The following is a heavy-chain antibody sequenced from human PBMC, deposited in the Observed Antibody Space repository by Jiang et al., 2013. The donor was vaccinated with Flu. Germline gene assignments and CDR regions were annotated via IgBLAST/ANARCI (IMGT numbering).Heavy chain of an antibody. J-gene: IGHJ4*01. Sequence: SGPGLVKPSETLSLTCTVSGASISSSYWTWIRQPPGKGLEYIGYTHYTESAHYNPSLKSRVTMSLDTSKNQFSLRLSSATAADTAIYYCARLWISSSPFDY. V-gene: IGHV4-59*01. CDR2: THYTESA. CDR1: GASISSSY. CDR3: ARLWISSSPFDY. D-gene: IGHD6-6*01.